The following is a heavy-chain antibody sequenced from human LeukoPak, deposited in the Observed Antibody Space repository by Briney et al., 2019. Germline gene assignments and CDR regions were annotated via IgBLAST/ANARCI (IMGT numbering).Heavy chain of an antibody. J-gene: IGHJ4*02. D-gene: IGHD3-22*01. CDR3: ARGRGDSKGTSFDF. CDR1: GGSMNNYY. Sequence: SETLSLTCTVSGGSMNNYYWSWIRQSPGKGLEWVGYIYHTGSATYKPSLKSRVTLSLDTSKNQFSLRLNSVTAADTAVYYCARGRGDSKGTSFDFWGQGTLVTVSS. V-gene: IGHV4-59*01. CDR2: IYHTGSA.